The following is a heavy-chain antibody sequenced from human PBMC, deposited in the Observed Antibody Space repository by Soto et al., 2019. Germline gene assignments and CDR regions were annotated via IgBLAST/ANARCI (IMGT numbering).Heavy chain of an antibody. J-gene: IGHJ6*02. D-gene: IGHD2-15*01. V-gene: IGHV1-2*02. CDR2: INPNSGGT. CDR1: GYTFTGYY. Sequence: ASVKVSCKASGYTFTGYYMHWVRQAPGRGLEWMGWINPNSGGTNYAQKFQGRVTMTRDTSISTAYMELSRLRSDDTAVYYCARDPERYCSGGSCYSGEDYYYYGMDVWGQGTTVTVSS. CDR3: ARDPERYCSGGSCYSGEDYYYYGMDV.